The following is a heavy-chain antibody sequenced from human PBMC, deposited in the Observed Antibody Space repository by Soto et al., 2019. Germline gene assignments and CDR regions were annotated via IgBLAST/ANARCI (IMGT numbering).Heavy chain of an antibody. V-gene: IGHV3-64*01. J-gene: IGHJ3*02. CDR2: IKSKTDGGST. Sequence: GGSLRLSCAASGFTLTNAWINWVRQAPGKGLEWVGRIKSKTDGGSTYYANSVKGRFTISRDNSKNTLYLQMGSLRAEDMAVYYWPRANWPRAFDIWAQGKMLTLPS. CDR3: PRANWPRAFDI. CDR1: GFTLTNAW.